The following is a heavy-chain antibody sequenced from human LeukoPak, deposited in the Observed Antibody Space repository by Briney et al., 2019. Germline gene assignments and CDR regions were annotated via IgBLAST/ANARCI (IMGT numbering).Heavy chain of an antibody. J-gene: IGHJ4*02. CDR2: ISGNGGKT. CDR3: AKRGPIYSASPGNYFDY. Sequence: RTGGSLRLSCAASGFAFSSYAMHWVRQAPGKGLEWVSAISGNGGKTYYADSVKGRFTISRDNSKNTLYLQMNSLRAEDTAIYYCAKRGPIYSASPGNYFDYWGQGTLVTVSS. D-gene: IGHD3-10*01. CDR1: GFAFSSYA. V-gene: IGHV3-23*01.